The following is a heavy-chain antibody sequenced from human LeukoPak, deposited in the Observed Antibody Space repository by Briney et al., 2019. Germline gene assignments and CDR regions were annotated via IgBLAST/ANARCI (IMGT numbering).Heavy chain of an antibody. CDR1: GYTFTGYY. D-gene: IGHD1-14*01. Sequence: GASVKVSCTASGYTFTGYYMHWVRQAPGQGLEWMGWINTNTGNPTYAQGFTGRFVFSLDTSVSTAYLQISRLKAEDTAVYYCARDSHNRIHDYYYGMDVWGQGTTVTVSS. CDR2: INTNTGNP. V-gene: IGHV7-4-1*02. J-gene: IGHJ6*02. CDR3: ARDSHNRIHDYYYGMDV.